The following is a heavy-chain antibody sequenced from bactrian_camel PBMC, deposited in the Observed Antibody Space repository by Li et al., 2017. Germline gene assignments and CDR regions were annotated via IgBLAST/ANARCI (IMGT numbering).Heavy chain of an antibody. CDR2: IAGDGKT. D-gene: IGHD4*01. J-gene: IGHJ4*01. CDR1: GYTLPMN. Sequence: QVQLVESGGGLVQPGGSLRLSCAASGYTLPMNMAWFRWLPGQEREGVAAIAGDGKTDYADSVKGRFTISRDNAKKTAYLQVNTLKPEDSGMYYCAAELRPDYVLQVRNRLRPNGYTRWGRGPRSPSP. V-gene: IGHV3S53*01.